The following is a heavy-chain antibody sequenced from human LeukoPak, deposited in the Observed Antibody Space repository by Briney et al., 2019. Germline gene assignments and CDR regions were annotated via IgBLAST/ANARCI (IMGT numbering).Heavy chain of an antibody. CDR3: AKGGPSSSYYAPRWFDP. CDR2: IYGSGAT. Sequence: SGGSLRLSCAASGFTVRNIYMTWVRQAAGKGLEWVSVIYGSGATHNADSVKGRFTISRDTTKNTLDLQMDSLRVEDSAVYYCAKGGPSSSYYAPRWFDPWGQGTLVTVSS. V-gene: IGHV3-66*01. J-gene: IGHJ5*02. CDR1: GFTVRNIY. D-gene: IGHD1-26*01.